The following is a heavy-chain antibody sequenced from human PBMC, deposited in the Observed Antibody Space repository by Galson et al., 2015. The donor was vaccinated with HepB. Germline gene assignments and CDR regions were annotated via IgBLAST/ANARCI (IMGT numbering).Heavy chain of an antibody. CDR2: IIGGGGT. CDR1: GFTFRTYA. J-gene: IGHJ4*02. Sequence: SLRLSCAASGFTFRTYAMSWVRQAPGKGLEWVSHIIGGGGTYYADSVKGRFTISRDNSKNTLYLQMNSLRAEDTALYYCAKDTRGGMYSESYYDYWGQGTLVPVSS. D-gene: IGHD1-26*01. V-gene: IGHV3-23*01. CDR3: AKDTRGGMYSESYYDY.